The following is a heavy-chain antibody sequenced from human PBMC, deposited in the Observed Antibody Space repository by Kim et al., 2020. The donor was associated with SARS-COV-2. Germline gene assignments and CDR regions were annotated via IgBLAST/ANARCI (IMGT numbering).Heavy chain of an antibody. J-gene: IGHJ4*02. D-gene: IGHD6-13*01. V-gene: IGHV3-30*01. CDR3: ARDPSRYSSSWYLDS. Sequence: AKGQFTISRDNSKTTLYLRMNSLRAEDTAVYYCARDPSRYSSSWYLDSWGQGTLVTVSS.